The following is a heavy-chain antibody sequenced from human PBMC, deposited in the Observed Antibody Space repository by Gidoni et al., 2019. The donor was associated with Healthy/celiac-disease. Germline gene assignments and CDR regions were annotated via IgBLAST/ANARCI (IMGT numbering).Heavy chain of an antibody. CDR1: GGSLRSGGYY. V-gene: IGHV4-31*03. CDR2: IYYSGST. Sequence: QVQLQESRPGLVKPSQTLSLTCTFSGGSLRSGGYYWSWIRPPPGKGLEWIGYIYYSGSTYYNPSLKSRVTISVDTSKNQFSLKLSSVTAADTAVYYCARGVVGALGWFDPWGQGTLVTVSS. J-gene: IGHJ5*02. D-gene: IGHD1-26*01. CDR3: ARGVVGALGWFDP.